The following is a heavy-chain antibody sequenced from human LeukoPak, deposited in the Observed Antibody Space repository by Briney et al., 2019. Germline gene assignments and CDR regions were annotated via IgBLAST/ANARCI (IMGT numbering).Heavy chain of an antibody. D-gene: IGHD5-12*01. CDR2: ISYDGSNK. Sequence: GRSLRLSCAASGFTFSSYGMHWVRQAPGKGLEWVAVISYDGSNKYYADSVKGRLTISRDNSKNTLYLQMNSLRAEDTAVYYCAKGYLVATTLNWFDPWGQGTLVTVSS. CDR1: GFTFSSYG. J-gene: IGHJ5*02. CDR3: AKGYLVATTLNWFDP. V-gene: IGHV3-30*18.